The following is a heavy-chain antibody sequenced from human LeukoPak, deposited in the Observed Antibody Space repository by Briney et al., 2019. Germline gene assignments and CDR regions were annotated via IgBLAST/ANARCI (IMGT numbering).Heavy chain of an antibody. J-gene: IGHJ4*02. CDR3: ARGGSEDYVWGSYGY. V-gene: IGHV1-69*13. D-gene: IGHD3-16*01. Sequence: GASVKVSCKASGGTFSSYAISWVRQAPGQGLEWMGGIIPIFGTANYAQKFQGRVTITADESTSTAYMELSSLRSEDTAVYYCARGGSEDYVWGSYGYWGQGTLVTVSS. CDR2: IIPIFGTA. CDR1: GGTFSSYA.